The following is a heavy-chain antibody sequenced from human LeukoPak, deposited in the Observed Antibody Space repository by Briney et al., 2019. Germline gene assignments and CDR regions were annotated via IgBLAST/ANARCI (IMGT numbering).Heavy chain of an antibody. V-gene: IGHV4-4*07. Sequence: SETLSLTCTVSGGSIGNYYWNWIRQPAGKGLEWIGRISTSGTTYYNPSLKSRVTMSVDTSKNQFSLKLSSVTAADTAVYYCARQPPPEYSSGWSPIDYWGQGTLVTVSS. D-gene: IGHD6-19*01. CDR2: ISTSGTT. CDR1: GGSIGNYY. CDR3: ARQPPPEYSSGWSPIDY. J-gene: IGHJ4*02.